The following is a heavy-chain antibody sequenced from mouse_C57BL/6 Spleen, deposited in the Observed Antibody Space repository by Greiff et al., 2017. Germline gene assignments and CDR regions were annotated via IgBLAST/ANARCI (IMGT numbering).Heavy chain of an antibody. CDR2: IYPGSGST. CDR1: SYTFTSYW. Sequence: QVQLQQSGAELVKPGASVKMSCKASSYTFTSYWITWVKQRPGQGLEWIGDIYPGSGSTNYNEKFKSKATLTVDTSSSTAYMQLSSLTSEDSAVYYCARKGGNYPYYAMDYWGQGTSVTVSS. J-gene: IGHJ4*01. CDR3: ARKGGNYPYYAMDY. V-gene: IGHV1-55*01. D-gene: IGHD2-1*01.